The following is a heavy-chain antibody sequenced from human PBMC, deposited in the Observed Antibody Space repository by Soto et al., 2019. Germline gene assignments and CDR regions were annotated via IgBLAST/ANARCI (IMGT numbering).Heavy chain of an antibody. J-gene: IGHJ4*02. V-gene: IGHV3-30*18. CDR1: GFTFSSYG. Sequence: QVQLVEPGGGVVQPGRSLRLSCAASGFTFSSYGMHWVRQAPGKGLKWVAVISYDGSNKYYADSVKGRFTISRDNSKNTLYLQVNSLRAEDTAVYYCAEGLIIGRGYCSGGSCFSDYWGQGTLVTVSS. CDR3: AEGLIIGRGYCSGGSCFSDY. D-gene: IGHD2-15*01. CDR2: ISYDGSNK.